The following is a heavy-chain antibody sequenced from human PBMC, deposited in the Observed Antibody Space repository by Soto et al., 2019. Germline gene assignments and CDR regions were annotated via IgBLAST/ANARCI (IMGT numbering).Heavy chain of an antibody. CDR1: GFTFSSYA. CDR2: ISYDGSNK. Sequence: GGSLRLSCAASGFTFSSYAMHWVRQAPGKGLEWVAVISYDGSNKYYADSVKGRFTISRDNSKNTLYLQMNSLRAEDTAVYYCARDQRAGLVDYWGQGTLVTVSS. CDR3: ARDQRAGLVDY. J-gene: IGHJ4*02. V-gene: IGHV3-30-3*01. D-gene: IGHD6-19*01.